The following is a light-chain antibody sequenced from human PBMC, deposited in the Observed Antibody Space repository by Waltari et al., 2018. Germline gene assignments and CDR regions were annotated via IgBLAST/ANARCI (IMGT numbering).Light chain of an antibody. CDR3: QQYGSSPPWT. CDR2: GAS. Sequence: EIVLTQSPGTLSLSPGERATLSCRASQSVSSSYLAWYQQKPVQAPRLLIYGASSRATGIPDRFSGSGSGTDCTLTISRLEPEDFAVYYCQQYGSSPPWTFGQGTKVEIK. V-gene: IGKV3-20*01. CDR1: QSVSSSY. J-gene: IGKJ1*01.